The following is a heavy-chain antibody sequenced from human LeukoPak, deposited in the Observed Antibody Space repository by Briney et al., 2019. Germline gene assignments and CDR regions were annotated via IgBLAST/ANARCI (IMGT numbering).Heavy chain of an antibody. CDR1: GYTFTSYY. V-gene: IGHV1-46*01. Sequence: ASLKVSCKASGYTFTSYYLHWVRQAPGHRLEWMGIINPTGYTTSYAQKFQGRVTMTTDTSTSTVYMELSSLRSEDTAVYYCARDRGWAGGTTSYYFDYWGQGTLVTVSS. CDR2: INPTGYTT. J-gene: IGHJ4*02. CDR3: ARDRGWAGGTTSYYFDY. D-gene: IGHD1-7*01.